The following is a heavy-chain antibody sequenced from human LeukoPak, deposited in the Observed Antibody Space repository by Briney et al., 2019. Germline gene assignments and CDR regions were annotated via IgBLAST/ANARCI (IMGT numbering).Heavy chain of an antibody. CDR1: GFTFSSYA. Sequence: QTGGSLRLSCAASGFTFSSYAMSWVRQAPGKGLEWVSAISGSGGSTYYADSVKGRFTISRDNSKNTLYLQMNSLRAEDTAVYYCAKDDIVATYRFDYWGQGTLVTVSS. D-gene: IGHD5-12*01. CDR3: AKDDIVATYRFDY. J-gene: IGHJ4*02. CDR2: ISGSGGST. V-gene: IGHV3-23*01.